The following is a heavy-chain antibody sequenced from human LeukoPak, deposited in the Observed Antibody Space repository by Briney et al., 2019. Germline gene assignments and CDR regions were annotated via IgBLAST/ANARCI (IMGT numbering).Heavy chain of an antibody. V-gene: IGHV4-4*07. J-gene: IGHJ5*02. D-gene: IGHD2-2*01. CDR1: GGSISSYY. CDR3: ARTTTEELPAATFNWFDP. CDR2: IYTSGST. Sequence: PSETLSLTCTVSGGSISSYYWSWLRQPAGKGLEWIGRIYTSGSTNYNPSLKSRVTMSVDTSKNQFSLKLSSVTAADTAVYYCARTTTEELPAATFNWFDPWGQGTLVTVSS.